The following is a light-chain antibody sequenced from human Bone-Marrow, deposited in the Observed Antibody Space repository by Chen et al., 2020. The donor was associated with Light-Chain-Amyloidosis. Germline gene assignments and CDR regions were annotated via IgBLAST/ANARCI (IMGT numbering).Light chain of an antibody. Sequence: QSVLTQPPSVSGAPGQRVIISCTGSSSNLGAGYDAHWYQHLPGTVPKLLIYVNVNRPSGVPDRFYGFKSGTSASLAITGLQADDEADYYCQSYGSDLSAVVFGGGTKLTVL. CDR1: SSNLGAGYD. CDR3: QSYGSDLSAVV. J-gene: IGLJ2*01. V-gene: IGLV1-40*01. CDR2: VNV.